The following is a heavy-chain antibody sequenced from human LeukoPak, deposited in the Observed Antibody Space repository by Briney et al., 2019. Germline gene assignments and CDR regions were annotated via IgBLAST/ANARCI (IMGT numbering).Heavy chain of an antibody. CDR2: ISWNSGSI. V-gene: IGHV3-9*01. CDR3: AGDQWLALQH. Sequence: GGSLRLSCAASGFTFNDFAMHWVRQTPGKGLEWVSGISWNSGSIGYADSVKGRFTISRDNSKNTLYLQMSSLRAEDTAVYYCAGDQWLALQHWGQGTLVTVSS. D-gene: IGHD6-19*01. J-gene: IGHJ1*01. CDR1: GFTFNDFA.